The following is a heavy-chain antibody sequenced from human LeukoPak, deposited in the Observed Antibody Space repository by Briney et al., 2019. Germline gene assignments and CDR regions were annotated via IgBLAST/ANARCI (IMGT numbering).Heavy chain of an antibody. J-gene: IGHJ4*02. Sequence: SETLSLTCAVYGGSFSGYYWSWIRQPPGKGLEWIGEINHSGSTNYNPSLKSRVTISVDTSKNQFSLKLSSVTAADTAVYYCAREKYRRAWYADYWGQGTLVTVSS. V-gene: IGHV4-34*01. CDR2: INHSGST. D-gene: IGHD6-19*01. CDR3: AREKYRRAWYADY. CDR1: GGSFSGYY.